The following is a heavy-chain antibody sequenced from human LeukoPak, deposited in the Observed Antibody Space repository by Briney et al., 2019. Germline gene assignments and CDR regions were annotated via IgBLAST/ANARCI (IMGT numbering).Heavy chain of an antibody. D-gene: IGHD3-10*01. V-gene: IGHV3-23*01. Sequence: GGSLRLSCAASGFTFSSYAMSWVRQAPGKGLEWVSAISGSGGSTYYADAVKGRFTISRDNSRNTLYLQMNSLRAEDTAVYYCAKYTVQGWRYFDYWGQGTLVTVSS. CDR3: AKYTVQGWRYFDY. J-gene: IGHJ4*02. CDR1: GFTFSSYA. CDR2: ISGSGGST.